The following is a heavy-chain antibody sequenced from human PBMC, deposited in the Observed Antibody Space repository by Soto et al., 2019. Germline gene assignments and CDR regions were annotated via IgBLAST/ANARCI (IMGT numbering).Heavy chain of an antibody. D-gene: IGHD3-3*01. CDR3: ARDSSPYYDFWSGFYTYFDY. J-gene: IGHJ4*02. Sequence: GGSLRLSCAVSGFTFSSHWMHWVRQAPGKGLVWVSRISSDGSSTSYADSVKGRFTISRDNAKKTLYLQMNSLRVDDTGVYYCARDSSPYYDFWSGFYTYFDYWGQGA. V-gene: IGHV3-74*01. CDR1: GFTFSSHW. CDR2: ISSDGSST.